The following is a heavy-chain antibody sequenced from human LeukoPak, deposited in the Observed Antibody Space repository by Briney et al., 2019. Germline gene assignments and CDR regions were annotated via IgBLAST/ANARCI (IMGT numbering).Heavy chain of an antibody. CDR3: ARFQPIYTNSYAWFDP. D-gene: IGHD2-8*01. CDR2: IYSDGST. CDR1: GFTVSSNY. V-gene: IGHV3-53*01. Sequence: GGSLRLSCAASGFTVSSNYMNWVRQAPGKGLEWVSLIYSDGSTYYADSVKGRFIISRDNSANTLYLQMNSLRAEDTAVYYCARFQPIYTNSYAWFDPWGQGTLVTVSS. J-gene: IGHJ5*02.